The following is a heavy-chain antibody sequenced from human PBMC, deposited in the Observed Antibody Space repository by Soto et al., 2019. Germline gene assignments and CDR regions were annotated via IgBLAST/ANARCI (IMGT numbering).Heavy chain of an antibody. CDR1: GDTFTSYA. V-gene: IGHV1-3*01. CDR3: ARDGICSSTSCWGRQQPYYGMDV. D-gene: IGHD2-2*01. Sequence: GASVKVSCKASGDTFTSYAMHWVRQAPGQRLEWMGWINAGNGNTKYSQKFQGRVTITRDTSASTAYMELSSLRSEDTAVYYCARDGICSSTSCWGRQQPYYGMDVWGQGTTVTVSS. CDR2: INAGNGNT. J-gene: IGHJ6*02.